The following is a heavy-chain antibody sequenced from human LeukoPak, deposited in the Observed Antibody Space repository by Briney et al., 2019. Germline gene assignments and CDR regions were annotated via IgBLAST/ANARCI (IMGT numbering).Heavy chain of an antibody. CDR3: ATERGDYYYDSSGYYDY. V-gene: IGHV1-24*01. CDR2: FDPEDGET. D-gene: IGHD3-22*01. Sequence: ASVKVSCKVSGYTLTELSMHWVRQVPGKGLEWMGGFDPEDGETIYAQKFQGRVTMTEDTSTDTAYMELSSLRSEDTAVYYCATERGDYYYDSSGYYDYWGQGTLVTVSS. J-gene: IGHJ4*02. CDR1: GYTLTELS.